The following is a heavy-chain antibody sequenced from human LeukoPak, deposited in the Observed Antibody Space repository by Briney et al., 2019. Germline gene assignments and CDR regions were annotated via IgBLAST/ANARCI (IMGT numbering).Heavy chain of an antibody. Sequence: GGSLRLSCAASGFTLYDYGMSWGRQAPGKGVEGVSGIYWNGGSTGYADSVKGRFTISRDNAKNSLYLRMNSLRAEDTAVYYCARRYCSGGSCYPYFDYWGQGTLVTVSS. J-gene: IGHJ4*02. CDR2: IYWNGGST. D-gene: IGHD2-15*01. V-gene: IGHV3-20*04. CDR3: ARRYCSGGSCYPYFDY. CDR1: GFTLYDYG.